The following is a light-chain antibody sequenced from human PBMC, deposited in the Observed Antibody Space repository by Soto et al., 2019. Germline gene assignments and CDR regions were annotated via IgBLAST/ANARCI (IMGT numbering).Light chain of an antibody. Sequence: EVVLTQSPGTLSLSPGERTTLSCRASQRISSSYLAWYQQKPGQAPRLLIYAASSRATGIPDRFSGSGSGTDFTLTISRLASEDFAVYYCQQYGSSRWTFGQGTKVEIK. V-gene: IGKV3-20*01. CDR3: QQYGSSRWT. CDR1: QRISSSY. J-gene: IGKJ1*01. CDR2: AAS.